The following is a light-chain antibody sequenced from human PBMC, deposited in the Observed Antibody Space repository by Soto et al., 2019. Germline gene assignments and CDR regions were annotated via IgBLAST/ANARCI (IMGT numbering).Light chain of an antibody. V-gene: IGKV1-13*02. CDR2: DAS. J-gene: IGKJ1*01. CDR3: QHYNSYSEA. Sequence: GDRVTITCRASQGISGALAWYQQKPGRAPTLLIYDASSLESGVPSRFSGSGSGTEFTLTISSLQPDDFATYYCQHYNSYSEAFGQGTKVDI. CDR1: QGISGA.